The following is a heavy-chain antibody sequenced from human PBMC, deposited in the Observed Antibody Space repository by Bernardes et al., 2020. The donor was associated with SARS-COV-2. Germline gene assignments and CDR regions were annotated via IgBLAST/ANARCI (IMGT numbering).Heavy chain of an antibody. D-gene: IGHD6-13*01. CDR2: INPNSGGT. CDR1: GYTFTGYY. J-gene: IGHJ4*02. V-gene: IGHV1-2*02. CDR3: EGVESSGWNDF. Sequence: ASVKVSCKASGYTFTGYYIHWVRQAPGRGLEWMGWINPNSGGTNYAQKFQGRVTMTRDTSISTAYMELTRLRSDDTAVYYCEGVESSGWNDFWGQGTLVTVSS.